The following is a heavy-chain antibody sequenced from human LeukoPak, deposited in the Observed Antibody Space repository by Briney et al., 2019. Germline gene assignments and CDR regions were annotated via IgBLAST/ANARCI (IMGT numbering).Heavy chain of an antibody. V-gene: IGHV3-21*01. CDR1: GFTFSSYS. D-gene: IGHD3-3*01. CDR3: ARDKRFLEWLLHDAFDI. J-gene: IGHJ3*02. Sequence: GGSLRLSCAASGFTFSSYSMNWVRQAPGKGLEWVSSISSSSSYIYYADSVKGRFTISRDNAKNSLYLQMNSLRAEDTAVYYCARDKRFLEWLLHDAFDIWGQGTMVTVST. CDR2: ISSSSSYI.